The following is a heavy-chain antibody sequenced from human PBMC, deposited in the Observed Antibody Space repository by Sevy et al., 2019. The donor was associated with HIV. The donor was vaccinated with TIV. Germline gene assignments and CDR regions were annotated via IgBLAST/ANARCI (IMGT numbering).Heavy chain of an antibody. CDR1: GFTFSSYE. V-gene: IGHV3-48*03. CDR3: AREPYPLAFDI. J-gene: IGHJ3*02. Sequence: GGSLRLSCAASGFTFSSYEMNWVRQAPGKGLEWVSYISSSGSTIYYANSVKGRFTISRDNAKNSLYLQMNSLRAEDTAVYYCAREPYPLAFDIWGQGTMVTVSS. CDR2: ISSSGSTI.